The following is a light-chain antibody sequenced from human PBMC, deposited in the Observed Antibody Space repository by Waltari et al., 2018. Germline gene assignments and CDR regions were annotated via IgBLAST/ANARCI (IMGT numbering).Light chain of an antibody. V-gene: IGLV3-25*03. J-gene: IGLJ3*02. CDR3: QSADSSGSYVQ. CDR2: RVT. Sequence: SYELTQPPSLSVSPGQTARIACPGNDLPEENLYWFQQKPGQAPVLVIYRVTERHSGIPERFSGSRSGTAVTLTISGVQAEDEADYYCQSADSSGSYVQFGGGTKLTVL. CDR1: DLPEEN.